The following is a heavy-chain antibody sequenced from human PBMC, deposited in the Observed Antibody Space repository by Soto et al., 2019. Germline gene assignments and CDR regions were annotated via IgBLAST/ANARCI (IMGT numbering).Heavy chain of an antibody. CDR1: GGSISSGDHY. D-gene: IGHD4-17*01. V-gene: IGHV4-30-4*01. CDR3: ARAFDRYGDYGSDWFDP. CDR2: IYYSGST. Sequence: SETLSLTCTVSGGSISSGDHYWSWIRQPPGKGLEWIGYIYYSGSTYYNPSLKSRVTISVDTSKNQFSLKLSSVTAADTAVYYCARAFDRYGDYGSDWFDPWGQGTLVTVSS. J-gene: IGHJ5*02.